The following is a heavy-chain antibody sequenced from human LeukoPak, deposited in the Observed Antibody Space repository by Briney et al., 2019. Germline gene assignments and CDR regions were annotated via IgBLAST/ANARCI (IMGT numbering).Heavy chain of an antibody. CDR1: GGSISSYY. V-gene: IGHV4-4*07. CDR3: ARHASNYYDSSGYDY. CDR2: IDPSGST. Sequence: SETLSLTCTVSGGSISSYYWTWIRQPAGKGLEWIGRIDPSGSTNYNPSLKSRVTISVDTSKNQFSLKLSSVTAADTAVYYCARHASNYYDSSGYDYWGQGTLVTVSS. D-gene: IGHD3-22*01. J-gene: IGHJ4*02.